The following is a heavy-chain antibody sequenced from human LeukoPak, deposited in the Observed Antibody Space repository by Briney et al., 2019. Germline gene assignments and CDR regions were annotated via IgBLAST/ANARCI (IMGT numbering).Heavy chain of an antibody. CDR1: GFTFSSYS. V-gene: IGHV3-48*01. D-gene: IGHD2-15*01. J-gene: IGHJ4*02. CDR2: ISTSSSTI. Sequence: GGSLRLSRAASGFTFSSYSMNWVRQAPGKGLEWISYISTSSSTIYYAESVKGRFIISRDNSKNTLNLQMNSLRAEDTAVYYCAKTLTPVVAAAYFDYWGQGTLVTVSS. CDR3: AKTLTPVVAAAYFDY.